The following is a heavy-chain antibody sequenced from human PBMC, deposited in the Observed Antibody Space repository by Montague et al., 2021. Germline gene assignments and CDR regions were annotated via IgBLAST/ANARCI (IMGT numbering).Heavy chain of an antibody. D-gene: IGHD3-10*01. CDR3: ARDYPVVEPWVGENNGAFDI. V-gene: IGHV4-4*07. Sequence: SETLSLTCSVSGDSISSYEYYWTWIRQPAGRGLEWIGRIYKRGDTNTNPSLRSRLTLSVDTSKNHFSLTLTSVTAADTAVYFCARDYPVVEPWVGENNGAFDIWGQGTMVTVSS. CDR1: GDSISSYEYY. CDR2: IYKRGDT. J-gene: IGHJ3*02.